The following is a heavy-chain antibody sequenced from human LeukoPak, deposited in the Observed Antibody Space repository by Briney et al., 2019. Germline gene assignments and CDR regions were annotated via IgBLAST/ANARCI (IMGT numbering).Heavy chain of an antibody. CDR1: GDSVSSNSAA. CDR2: TYYRSKWYN. CDR3: ARAPGSSWAAYGMDV. V-gene: IGHV6-1*01. D-gene: IGHD6-13*01. Sequence: SQTLSLTCAISGDSVSSNSAARNWIRQSPSRGLEWLGRTYYRSKWYNEYALSVKSRITINPDTSKNQFSLQLNSVTPEDTAVYYCARAPGSSWAAYGMDVWGQGTTVTVSS. J-gene: IGHJ6*02.